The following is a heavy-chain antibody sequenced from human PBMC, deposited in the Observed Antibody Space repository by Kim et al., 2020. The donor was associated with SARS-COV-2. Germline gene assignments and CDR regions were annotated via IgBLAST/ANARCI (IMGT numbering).Heavy chain of an antibody. D-gene: IGHD3-3*01. V-gene: IGHV3-66*02. J-gene: IGHJ4*02. CDR3: ARDAAEESFPFDY. CDR1: GFTVSSNY. CDR2: IYSGGST. Sequence: GGSLRLSCAASGFTVSSNYMSWVRQAPGKGLEWVSVIYSGGSTYYADSVKGRFTISRDNSKNTLYLQMNSLRAEDTAVYYCARDAAEESFPFDYWGQGTLVTVSS.